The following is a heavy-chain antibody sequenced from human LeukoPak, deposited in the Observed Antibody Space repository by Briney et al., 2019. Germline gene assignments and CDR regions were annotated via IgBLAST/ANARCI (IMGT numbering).Heavy chain of an antibody. J-gene: IGHJ4*02. CDR2: ITSVGNT. V-gene: IGHV3-23*01. Sequence: GGSLRLSCVASGFIFSSYAMNWVRQAPGKGLEWVSAITSVGNTYYADSVKGRFTISRDSSKNTLYLQMNSLRSEDTAVYYCAKGGGPYHLPTDYWGQGTLVTVSS. CDR1: GFIFSSYA. D-gene: IGHD2-2*01. CDR3: AKGGGPYHLPTDY.